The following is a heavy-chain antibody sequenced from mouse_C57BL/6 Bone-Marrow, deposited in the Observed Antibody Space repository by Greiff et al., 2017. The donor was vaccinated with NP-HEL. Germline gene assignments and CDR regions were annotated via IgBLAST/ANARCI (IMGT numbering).Heavy chain of an antibody. D-gene: IGHD4-1*01. CDR3: APNWDFFYWYFDV. Sequence: DVKLQESGAELVKPGASVKLSCTASGFNIRDYYMHWVKQRTEQGLEWIGRIDPEDGETKYAPKFQGKATITADTSSNTAYLQLSSLTSEDTAVYYCAPNWDFFYWYFDVWGTGTTVTVSS. J-gene: IGHJ1*03. CDR1: GFNIRDYY. V-gene: IGHV14-2*01. CDR2: IDPEDGET.